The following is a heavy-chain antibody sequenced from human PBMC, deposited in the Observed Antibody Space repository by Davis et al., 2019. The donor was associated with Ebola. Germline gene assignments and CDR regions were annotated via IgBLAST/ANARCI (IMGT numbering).Heavy chain of an antibody. CDR3: ARCGCSSTSCYWDYYYGMDV. CDR1: GYSFTSYW. J-gene: IGHJ6*02. D-gene: IGHD2-2*01. V-gene: IGHV5-51*01. Sequence: GESLKISCKGSGYSFTSYWISWVRQMPGKGLEWMGLIYPGDSDTRYSPSFEGRVTISADKSIATSYLQWSSLKASDTAMYYCARCGCSSTSCYWDYYYGMDVWGQGTTVTVSS. CDR2: IYPGDSDT.